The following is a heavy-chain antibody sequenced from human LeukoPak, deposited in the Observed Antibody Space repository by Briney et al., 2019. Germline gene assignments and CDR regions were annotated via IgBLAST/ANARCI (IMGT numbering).Heavy chain of an antibody. Sequence: SETLSLTCTVSGGSISSSSYYWGWIRQPPGKGLEWIGSIYYSGSTYYNPSLKSRVTVSVDTSKNQFSLKLSSVTAADTAVYYCARVKPDDFWSGYTRPFDYWGQGTLVTVSS. V-gene: IGHV4-39*07. CDR1: GGSISSSSYY. CDR3: ARVKPDDFWSGYTRPFDY. D-gene: IGHD3-3*01. CDR2: IYYSGST. J-gene: IGHJ4*02.